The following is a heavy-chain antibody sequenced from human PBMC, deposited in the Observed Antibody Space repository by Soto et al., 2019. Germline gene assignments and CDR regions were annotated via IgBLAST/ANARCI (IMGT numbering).Heavy chain of an antibody. J-gene: IGHJ3*02. CDR2: IIPILGIA. D-gene: IGHD4-17*01. Sequence: GASVKVSCKASGGTFSSYTISWVRQAPGQGLEWMGRIIPILGIANYAQKFQGRVTITADKSTSTAHMELSSLRSEDTAVYYCASTGALTTTPFGAFDIWGQGTMVTVSS. CDR1: GGTFSSYT. V-gene: IGHV1-69*02. CDR3: ASTGALTTTPFGAFDI.